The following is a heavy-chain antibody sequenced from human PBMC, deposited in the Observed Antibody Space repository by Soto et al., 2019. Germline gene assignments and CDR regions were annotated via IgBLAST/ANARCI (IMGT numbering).Heavy chain of an antibody. J-gene: IGHJ6*02. D-gene: IGHD3-16*01. CDR2: IWYDGSNK. CDR3: ARDARVWKDFYGMDV. CDR1: GFTFSSYG. Sequence: GGSLRLSCAASGFTFSSYGMHWVRQAPGKGLEWVAVIWYDGSNKYYADSVKGRFTISRDNSKNTLYLQMNSLRAEDTAVYYCARDARVWKDFYGMDVWGQGTTVTVSS. V-gene: IGHV3-33*01.